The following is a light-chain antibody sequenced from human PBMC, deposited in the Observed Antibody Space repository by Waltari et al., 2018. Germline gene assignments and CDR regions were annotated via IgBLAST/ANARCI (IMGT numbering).Light chain of an antibody. V-gene: IGKV2-28*01. Sequence: IVMTQSPLSLPVTPGEPASISCRSSQSLLHSNGYNYLDWYLQKPGQSPQLQIYLGSDRASGVPDRFSGSGSGTDFTLKISRVEAEDVGVYYCMQALQTPLTFGGGTKMEIK. CDR1: QSLLHSNGYNY. J-gene: IGKJ4*01. CDR2: LGS. CDR3: MQALQTPLT.